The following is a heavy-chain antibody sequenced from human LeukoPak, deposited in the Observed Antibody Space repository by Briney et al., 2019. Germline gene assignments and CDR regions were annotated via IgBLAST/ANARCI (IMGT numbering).Heavy chain of an antibody. CDR2: IYYSGST. V-gene: IGHV4-39*07. Sequence: SETLSLTCTVSGGSISSSSYYWGWIRQPPGKGLEWIGSIYYSGSTYYNPSLKSRVTISVDTSKNQFSLNLTSVTAADTALYYCARGRGYDPVVFYFDYWGQGTLVTVSS. CDR1: GGSISSSSYY. D-gene: IGHD5-12*01. J-gene: IGHJ4*02. CDR3: ARGRGYDPVVFYFDY.